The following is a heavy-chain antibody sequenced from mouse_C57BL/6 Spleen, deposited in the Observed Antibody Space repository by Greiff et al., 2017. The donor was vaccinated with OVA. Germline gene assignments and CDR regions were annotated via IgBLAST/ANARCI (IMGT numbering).Heavy chain of an antibody. Sequence: QVQLQQPGAELVMPGASVKLSCKASGYTFTSYWMHWVKQRPGQGLEWIGEIDPSDSYTNYNQKFKGKSTLTVDKSSSTAYMQLSSLTSEDSAVYYCARDYYGNSFAYWGQGTLVTVSA. CDR3: ARDYYGNSFAY. J-gene: IGHJ3*01. CDR1: GYTFTSYW. D-gene: IGHD2-1*01. V-gene: IGHV1-69*01. CDR2: IDPSDSYT.